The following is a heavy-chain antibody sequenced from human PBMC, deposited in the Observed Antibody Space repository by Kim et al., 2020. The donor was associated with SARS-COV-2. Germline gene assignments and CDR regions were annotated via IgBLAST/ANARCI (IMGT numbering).Heavy chain of an antibody. CDR2: ISMSGDST. CDR1: GFTFSTYV. V-gene: IGHV3-23*01. D-gene: IGHD6-19*01. CDR3: AKKYLPMAGSDHFDS. Sequence: GGSLRLSCAASGFTFSTYVMSWVRQAPGKGLERVSGISMSGDSTYYADSVKGRFTVSRDNSKNALYLQMNNLRAEDTAVYYCAKKYLPMAGSDHFDSGGQETLVTVSS. J-gene: IGHJ4*02.